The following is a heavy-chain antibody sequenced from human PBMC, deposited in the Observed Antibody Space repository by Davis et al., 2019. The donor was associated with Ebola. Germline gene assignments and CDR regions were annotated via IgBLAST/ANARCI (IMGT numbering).Heavy chain of an antibody. CDR3: ARAPVAGAGTRWGTRWFDP. CDR1: GGSISSSSYY. Sequence: PSETLSLTCTVSGGSISSSSYYWGWIRQPPGKGLEWLGSINYSGSTYDNPSLKSRVTISVDTSQNQFSLKLNSVTAADTAVYYCARAPVAGAGTRWGTRWFDPWGQGTLVTVSS. D-gene: IGHD1-7*01. J-gene: IGHJ5*02. V-gene: IGHV4-39*07. CDR2: INYSGST.